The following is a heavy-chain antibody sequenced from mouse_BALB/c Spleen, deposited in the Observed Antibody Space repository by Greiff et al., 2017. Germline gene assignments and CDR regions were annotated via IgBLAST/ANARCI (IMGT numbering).Heavy chain of an antibody. V-gene: IGHV2-6-7*01. D-gene: IGHD2-2*01. CDR3: ARDGYSYAMDY. J-gene: IGHJ4*01. CDR2: IWGDGST. Sequence: QVQLKQSGTGLVAPSQSLSITCTVSGFSLTGYGVNWVRQPPGKGLEWLGMIWGDGSTDYNSALKSRLSISKDNSKSQVFLKMNSLQTDDTARYYCARDGYSYAMDYWGQGTSVTVSS. CDR1: GFSLTGYG.